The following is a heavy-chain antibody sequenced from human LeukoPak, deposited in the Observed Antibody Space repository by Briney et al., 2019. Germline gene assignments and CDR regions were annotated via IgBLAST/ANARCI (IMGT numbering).Heavy chain of an antibody. Sequence: ASVKVSCKASGYTFTSYGISWVRQAPGQGLEWMGWISAYNGNTNYAQKLQGRVTMTRDTSISTAYMELSRLRSDDTALYYCARVSGDYGGQHVGYWGQGTLVTVSS. CDR1: GYTFTSYG. J-gene: IGHJ4*02. CDR2: ISAYNGNT. CDR3: ARVSGDYGGQHVGY. D-gene: IGHD4-23*01. V-gene: IGHV1-18*01.